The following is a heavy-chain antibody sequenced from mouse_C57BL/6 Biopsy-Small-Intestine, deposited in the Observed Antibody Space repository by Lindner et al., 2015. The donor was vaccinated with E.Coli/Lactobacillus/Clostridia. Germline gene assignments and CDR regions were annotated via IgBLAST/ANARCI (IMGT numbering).Heavy chain of an antibody. Sequence: VQLQESGPELVKPGASVKIPCKASGYTFTDYNMDWVKQSNGKGLEWIGVINPNYGTTSYNQKFKGKATLTVDQSSSTAYMQLNSLTSEDSAVYYCARRLYAMDYWGQGTSVTVSS. CDR3: ARRLYAMDY. CDR2: INPNYGTT. J-gene: IGHJ4*01. CDR1: GYTFTDYN. V-gene: IGHV1-39*01.